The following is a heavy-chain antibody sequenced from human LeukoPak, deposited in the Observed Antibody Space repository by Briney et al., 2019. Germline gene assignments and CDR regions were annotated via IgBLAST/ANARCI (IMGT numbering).Heavy chain of an antibody. D-gene: IGHD6-19*01. CDR2: ISGRGGST. J-gene: IGHJ4*02. CDR1: GFSFGSYA. Sequence: GGSLRLSCAASGFSFGSYAMSWVRQAPGKGLEWVSAISGRGGSTYYADSVKGRFTISRDTSKNTLYLQMNSLRAEDTAVYYCAKDRGSGWPQFDYWGQGTLVTVSS. V-gene: IGHV3-23*01. CDR3: AKDRGSGWPQFDY.